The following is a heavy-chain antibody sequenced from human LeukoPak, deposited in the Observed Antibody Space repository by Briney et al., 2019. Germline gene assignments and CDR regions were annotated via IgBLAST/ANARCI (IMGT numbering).Heavy chain of an antibody. V-gene: IGHV1-69*06. Sequence: ASVKVSCKASGGTFSSYAVSWVRLTPGQGLEWLGGIIPVFGTTTYAQKFQAKVTMTADKSKNTAYLEISSLTSDDTAVSYCARCSPGDSSNFYAVLQYWGQGTQVTVST. CDR1: GGTFSSYA. CDR3: ARCSPGDSSNFYAVLQY. J-gene: IGHJ4*02. D-gene: IGHD3-22*01. CDR2: IIPVFGTT.